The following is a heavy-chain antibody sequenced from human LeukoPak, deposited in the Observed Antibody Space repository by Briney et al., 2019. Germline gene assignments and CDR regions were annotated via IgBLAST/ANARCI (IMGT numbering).Heavy chain of an antibody. CDR1: GGSFSGYY. CDR2: INHSGST. V-gene: IGHV4-34*01. D-gene: IGHD2-2*01. Sequence: SETLSLTCAVYGGSFSGYYWSWIRQPPGKGLEWIGEINHSGSTNYNPSLKSRVTISVDTSKNQFSLKLSSVTAADTAVYYCARGGSIEVVPAATPRGRFDPWGQGTLVTVSS. J-gene: IGHJ5*02. CDR3: ARGGSIEVVPAATPRGRFDP.